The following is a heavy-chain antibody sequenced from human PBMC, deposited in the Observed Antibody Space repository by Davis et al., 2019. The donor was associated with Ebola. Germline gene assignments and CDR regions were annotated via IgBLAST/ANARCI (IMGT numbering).Heavy chain of an antibody. Sequence: GESLKISCAASGFTFSPPAMPSVRQAPGKGLEWVGRIRSKANSYATAYAASVKGRFTISRDDSKNTAYLQMNSLKTEDTAVYYCTSSLATFDYWGQGTLVTVSS. V-gene: IGHV3-73*01. CDR1: GFTFSPPA. CDR2: IRSKANSYAT. J-gene: IGHJ4*02. CDR3: TSSLATFDY.